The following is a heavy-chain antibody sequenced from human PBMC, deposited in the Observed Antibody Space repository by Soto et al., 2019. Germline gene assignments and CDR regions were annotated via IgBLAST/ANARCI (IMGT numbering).Heavy chain of an antibody. CDR2: ISYDGSNK. J-gene: IGHJ4*02. V-gene: IGHV3-30*18. D-gene: IGHD6-13*01. Sequence: QVQLVESGGGVVQPGRSLRRSCAASGFTFSSYGMHWVRQAPGKGLEWVAVISYDGSNKYYADSVKGRFTISRDNSKNTLYLQMNSLRAEDTAVYYCAKTVSSSWRGAFDYWGQGTLVTVSS. CDR1: GFTFSSYG. CDR3: AKTVSSSWRGAFDY.